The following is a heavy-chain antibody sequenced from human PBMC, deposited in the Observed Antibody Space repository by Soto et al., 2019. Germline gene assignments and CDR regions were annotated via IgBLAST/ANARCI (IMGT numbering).Heavy chain of an antibody. CDR2: IIPIFGTA. CDR3: ARAPLGRGMLDY. Sequence: SVKVSCKASGGTFSSYAISWVRQAPGQGLEWMGGIIPIFGTANYAQKFQGRVTITADESTSTAYMELSSLRSEDTAVYYCARAPLGRGMLDYWGQGTLVSVSS. CDR1: GGTFSSYA. V-gene: IGHV1-69*13. J-gene: IGHJ4*02.